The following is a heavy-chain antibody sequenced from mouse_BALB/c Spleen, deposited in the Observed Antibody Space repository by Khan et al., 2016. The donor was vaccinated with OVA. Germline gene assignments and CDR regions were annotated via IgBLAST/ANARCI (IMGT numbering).Heavy chain of an antibody. Sequence: EVELVESGGGLVKPGGSLKCSCAASGFTFSRHPMSWVRQTPEKRLEWVASIGSGGSTYYPDSVKGRFTISRDNARNILYLQMSSLRSDDSAMYYCARGNGSTGVDYWGQGTTLTVSS. V-gene: IGHV5-6-5*01. CDR3: ARGNGSTGVDY. D-gene: IGHD1-1*01. CDR1: GFTFSRHP. CDR2: IGSGGST. J-gene: IGHJ2*01.